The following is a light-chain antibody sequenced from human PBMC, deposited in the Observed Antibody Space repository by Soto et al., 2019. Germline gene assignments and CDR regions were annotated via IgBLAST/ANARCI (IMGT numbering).Light chain of an antibody. CDR1: SSDVGGYNY. CDR3: CSYAGSYTYV. CDR2: DVS. Sequence: QSALTQPRSVSGSPGQSVTISCTGTSSDVGGYNYVSWYQHHPGKAPKLMIYDVSKRPSGVPDRFSGSKSSNTASLTISGLQAEDEADYYCCSYAGSYTYVFGTGTKLTVL. J-gene: IGLJ1*01. V-gene: IGLV2-11*01.